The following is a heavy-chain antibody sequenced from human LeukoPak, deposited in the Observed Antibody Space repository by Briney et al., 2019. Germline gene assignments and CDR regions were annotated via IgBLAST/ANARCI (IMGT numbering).Heavy chain of an antibody. CDR3: ARDGWAAVTTWCGY. V-gene: IGHV3-48*01. CDR1: GFTFSSYS. D-gene: IGHD4-17*01. J-gene: IGHJ4*02. Sequence: GGSLRLSCAASGFTFSSYSMNWVRQAPGKGLEWVSYISSGSHTIYYADSVKGRFTISRDYAKNSLYLQMNSLRAEDTPVYYCARDGWAAVTTWCGYWGQGTLVTVSS. CDR2: ISSGSHTI.